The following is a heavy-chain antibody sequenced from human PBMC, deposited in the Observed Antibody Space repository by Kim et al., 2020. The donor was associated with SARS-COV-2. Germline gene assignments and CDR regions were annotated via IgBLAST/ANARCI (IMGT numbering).Heavy chain of an antibody. CDR3: AKGPGQPNLYYYYGMDV. D-gene: IGHD6-13*01. V-gene: IGHV3-23*01. Sequence: VKGRLTLYRDNAKNTLYLQMNSRRAEDTAVYYCAKGPGQPNLYYYYGMDVWGQGTTVTVSS. J-gene: IGHJ6*02.